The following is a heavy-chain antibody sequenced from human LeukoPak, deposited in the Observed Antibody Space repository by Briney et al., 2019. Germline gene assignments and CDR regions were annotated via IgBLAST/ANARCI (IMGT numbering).Heavy chain of an antibody. CDR1: GFTFSSYG. CDR2: IWYDGSNK. D-gene: IGHD4-11*01. V-gene: IGHV3-33*01. CDR3: ARDPGLHGYFDL. J-gene: IGHJ2*01. Sequence: GRSLRLSCAASGFTFSSYGMHWVRQAPGKGLEWVAVIWYDGSNKYYADSVKGRFTISRDNSKNTLYLQMNSLRAEDTAVYYCARDPGLHGYFDLWGRGTLVTVSS.